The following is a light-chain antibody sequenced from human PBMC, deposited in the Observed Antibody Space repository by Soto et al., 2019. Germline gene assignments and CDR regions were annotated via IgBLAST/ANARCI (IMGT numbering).Light chain of an antibody. CDR2: GAS. CDR3: QQYGSSPIT. J-gene: IGKJ5*01. V-gene: IGKV3-20*01. Sequence: EIVLTQSPGTLSASPGERVTLSCRASQSVSILLAWYQQKPGQAPRLLIYGASSRATGIPDRFSGSGSGTDFTLTISRLEPEDFAVYYCQQYGSSPITFGQGTRLEIK. CDR1: QSVSIL.